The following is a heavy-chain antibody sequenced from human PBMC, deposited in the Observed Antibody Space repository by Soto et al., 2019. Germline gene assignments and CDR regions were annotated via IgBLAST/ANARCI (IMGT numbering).Heavy chain of an antibody. CDR3: ARDRHCSSTTCYNAFDI. CDR1: EFTFSSYW. V-gene: IGHV3-7*01. CDR2: IKQDGSEK. Sequence: GSLRLSCAASEFTFSSYWMSWVRQAPGKGLEWVANIKQDGSEKYYVDSVKDRFTISRDNAKNSLYLQMNNLRAEDSAVYYCARDRHCSSTTCYNAFDIWGQGTMVTVSS. J-gene: IGHJ3*02. D-gene: IGHD2-2*02.